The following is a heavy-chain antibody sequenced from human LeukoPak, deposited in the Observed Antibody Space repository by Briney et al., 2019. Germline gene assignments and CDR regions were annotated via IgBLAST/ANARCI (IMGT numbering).Heavy chain of an antibody. CDR2: INPSGGST. CDR3: ARSPGSSVPHSYDFHDY. CDR1: GGTFSSYA. J-gene: IGHJ4*02. V-gene: IGHV1-46*03. Sequence: GASVKVSCKASGGTFSSYAISWVRQAPGQGLEWMGIINPSGGSTSYAQKFQGRVTMTRDTSTSTVYMELSSLRSEDTAVYYCARSPGSSVPHSYDFHDYWGQGTLVTVSS. D-gene: IGHD3-3*01.